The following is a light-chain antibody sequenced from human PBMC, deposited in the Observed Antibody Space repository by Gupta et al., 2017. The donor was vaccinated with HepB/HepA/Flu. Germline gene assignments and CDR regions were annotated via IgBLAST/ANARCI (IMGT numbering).Light chain of an antibody. CDR3: DSDAGSCV. CDR2: DVR. CDR1: SSDVGGYNY. V-gene: IGLV2-11*01. Sequence: SALPQPRSVSGSPGQSVTISCTGTSSDVGGYNYVSWYQQHPGNAPKLMIYDVRTRPSGVPARFSGSKSGNTASLTLAGREAEDEADYYCDSDAGSCVFGTGTKVTVL. J-gene: IGLJ1*01.